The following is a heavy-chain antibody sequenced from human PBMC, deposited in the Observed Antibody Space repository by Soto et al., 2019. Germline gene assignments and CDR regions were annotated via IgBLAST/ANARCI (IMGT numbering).Heavy chain of an antibody. V-gene: IGHV3-48*03. CDR3: ARSGTYEPLYY. J-gene: IGHJ4*02. D-gene: IGHD1-26*01. CDR2: ISGSGRTI. Sequence: GGSLRLSCAASGFTLSSYEMNWFRQAPGKGLEWVSYISGSGRTIYYADSVKGRFTISRDNAKNSLYLQMNSLRAEDTAVYYCARSGTYEPLYYWGQGTLVTVSS. CDR1: GFTLSSYE.